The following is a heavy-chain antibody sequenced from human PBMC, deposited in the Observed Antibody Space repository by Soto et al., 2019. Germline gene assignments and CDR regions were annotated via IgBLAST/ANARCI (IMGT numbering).Heavy chain of an antibody. J-gene: IGHJ6*02. CDR3: AKDVAQQPPPYYYGMDV. CDR1: GFTFTTYA. CDR2: ISYDVIGQ. Sequence: GGSLRLSCAASGFTFTTYAIHWVRQAPGKGLEWVAVISYDVIGQYYADSVKGRFTISRDNSKNTVYLQMNSLRAEDTAVYYCAKDVAQQPPPYYYGMDVWGQGTTATVSS. V-gene: IGHV3-30*18. D-gene: IGHD6-13*01.